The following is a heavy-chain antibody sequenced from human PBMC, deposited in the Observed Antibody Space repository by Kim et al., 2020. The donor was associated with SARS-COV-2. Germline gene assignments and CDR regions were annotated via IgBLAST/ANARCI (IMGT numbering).Heavy chain of an antibody. Sequence: SDGSNKSYADSVKGRFTISRDNSKNMLFLQMNSLRAEDTAVYYCANFESWGQGTLVSVSS. J-gene: IGHJ4*02. CDR3: ANFES. V-gene: IGHV3-33*06. CDR2: SDGSNK.